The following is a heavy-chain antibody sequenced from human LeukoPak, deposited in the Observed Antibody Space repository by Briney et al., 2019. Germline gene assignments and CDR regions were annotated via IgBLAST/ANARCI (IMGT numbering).Heavy chain of an antibody. CDR1: GGSISSSSYY. V-gene: IGHV4-39*01. CDR3: ARRGYFGSFDP. J-gene: IGHJ5*02. CDR2: IYYSGST. D-gene: IGHD6-13*01. Sequence: SETLSLTCTVSGGSISSSSYYWGWIRQPPGKGLEWIGGIYYSGSTYYNPSLKSRVTISVDTSKNQFSLKLSSVTAADTAVYYCARRGYFGSFDPWGQGTLVTVSS.